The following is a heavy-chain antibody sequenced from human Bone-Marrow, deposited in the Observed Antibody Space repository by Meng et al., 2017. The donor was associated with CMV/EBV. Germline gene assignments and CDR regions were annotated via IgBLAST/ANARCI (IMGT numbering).Heavy chain of an antibody. J-gene: IGHJ4*02. CDR1: GGSISSSSYY. V-gene: IGHV4-39*07. Sequence: GSLRLSCTVSGGSISSSSYYWGWIRQPPGKGLEWIGSIYYSGSTYYNPSLKSRVTISVDTSKNQFSLKLSSVTAADTAVYYCAAGGYYYFDYWGQGTLATVSS. D-gene: IGHD3-22*01. CDR3: AAGGYYYFDY. CDR2: IYYSGST.